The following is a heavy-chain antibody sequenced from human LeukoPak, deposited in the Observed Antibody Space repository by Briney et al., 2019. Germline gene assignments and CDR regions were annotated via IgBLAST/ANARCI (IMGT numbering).Heavy chain of an antibody. J-gene: IGHJ4*02. Sequence: KPSCKVSGFTFSSFGISWGRQAPGQGLEWMGWIRAYNAKTNYAPTLQGRVTMTTDTSTSTAYMELSSLRSDAAAVYYCARDHGRYSYSSSHHVDYWGQGTLVTVSS. CDR1: GFTFSSFG. CDR3: ARDHGRYSYSSSHHVDY. D-gene: IGHD6-13*01. CDR2: IRAYNAKT. V-gene: IGHV1-18*01.